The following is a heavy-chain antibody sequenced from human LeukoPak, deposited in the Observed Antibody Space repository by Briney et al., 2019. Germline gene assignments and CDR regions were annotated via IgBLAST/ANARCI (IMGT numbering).Heavy chain of an antibody. CDR2: MNPNSGNT. D-gene: IGHD3-22*01. CDR1: GYTFTSYD. V-gene: IGHV1-8*01. CDR3: ARTSHESTVYYGYHYYYTDV. Sequence: GASVKVSCKASGYTFTSYDINWVRQATGQGPEWMGWMNPNSGNTGHAQKFQGRVTLTRDTSISTAYMELSSLTSEDTAVYYCARTSHESTVYYGYHYYYTDVWGKRAAVTVSS. J-gene: IGHJ6*03.